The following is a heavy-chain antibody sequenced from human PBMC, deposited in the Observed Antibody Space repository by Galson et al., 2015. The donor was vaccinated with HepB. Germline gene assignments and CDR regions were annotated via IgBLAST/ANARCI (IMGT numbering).Heavy chain of an antibody. J-gene: IGHJ6*02. Sequence: SLRLSCAASGFTFSSCAMSWVRQAPGKGLEWVSAISGSGGSTYYADSVKGRFTISRDNSKNTLYLQMNSLRAEDTAVYYCAKDLKGSGYYYYGMDVWGQGTTVTVSS. CDR3: AKDLKGSGYYYYGMDV. V-gene: IGHV3-23*01. CDR2: ISGSGGST. CDR1: GFTFSSCA. D-gene: IGHD2-15*01.